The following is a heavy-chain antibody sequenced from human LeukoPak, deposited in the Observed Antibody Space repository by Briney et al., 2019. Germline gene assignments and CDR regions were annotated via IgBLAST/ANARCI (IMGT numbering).Heavy chain of an antibody. CDR1: GDSISRYY. J-gene: IGHJ3*02. V-gene: IGHV4-59*01. D-gene: IGHD6-6*01. Sequence: SETLSLTCTVSGDSISRYYWSWIRQPPGKGLEWIGYIYYSGSTNYNPSLRSRVTISIDTSKNQFSLNLKSVTAADTAIYYCAREGLAARRGAFDIWGQGTVVSVSS. CDR2: IYYSGST. CDR3: AREGLAARRGAFDI.